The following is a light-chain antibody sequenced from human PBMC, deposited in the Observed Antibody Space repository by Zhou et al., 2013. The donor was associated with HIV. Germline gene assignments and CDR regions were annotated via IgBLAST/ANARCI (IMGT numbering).Light chain of an antibody. CDR1: QGINTY. CDR2: GAF. J-gene: IGKJ1*01. CDR3: QESYSTSRGTWT. Sequence: DIQMTQSPSSLSAPVGDRVTITCRASQGINTYLAWYQQKPGKVPKLLIYGAFTLETGVPPRFSGSGSGTDFTLTISSLQPEDFATYYCQESYSTSRGTWTFGPGTKVDIK. V-gene: IGKV1-27*01.